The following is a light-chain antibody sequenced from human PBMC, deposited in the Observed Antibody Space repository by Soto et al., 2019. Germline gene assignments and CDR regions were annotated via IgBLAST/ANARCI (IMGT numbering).Light chain of an antibody. CDR2: EVV. J-gene: IGLJ1*01. V-gene: IGLV2-8*01. CDR1: RNDIGAYEF. CDR3: KSYAGSNTYV. Sequence: QSVLTQPPSASGSPGQSVTISCTGTRNDIGAYEFVSWYQHHPGKAPKLIIYEVVQRPSGVPDRFSGSKSGNTASLTASGLQAADEADYYCKSYAGSNTYVFGTGTKVT.